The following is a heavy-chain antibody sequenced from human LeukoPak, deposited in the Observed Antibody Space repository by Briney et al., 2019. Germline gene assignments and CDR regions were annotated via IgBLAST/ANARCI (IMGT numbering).Heavy chain of an antibody. CDR2: ISRSGDTT. J-gene: IGHJ6*02. CDR3: ARLVPPTTYYYSGMDV. V-gene: IGHV3-23*01. CDR1: GFTFGNYA. D-gene: IGHD1-26*01. Sequence: GGSLRLSCEASGFTFGNYAMSWVRQAPGKGLEWVSTISRSGDTTYYEDSVKGRLTISRDNSKSSLYLQMSSLGAEDTAVYYCARLVPPTTYYYSGMDVWGQGTTVTVSS.